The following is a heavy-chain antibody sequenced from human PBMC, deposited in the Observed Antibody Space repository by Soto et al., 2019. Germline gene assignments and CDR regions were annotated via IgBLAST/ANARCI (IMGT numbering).Heavy chain of an antibody. CDR1: GYTFTSYG. CDR3: ARDTHIVVVTADTYDAFDI. D-gene: IGHD2-21*02. CDR2: ISAHNGNT. J-gene: IGHJ3*02. V-gene: IGHV1-18*01. Sequence: GASVKVSCKASGYTFTSYGISWVRQAPGQGLEWMGWISAHNGNTNYAQKLQGRVTMTTDTSTSTAYMELRSLRSDDTAVYYCARDTHIVVVTADTYDAFDIWGQGTMVTVSS.